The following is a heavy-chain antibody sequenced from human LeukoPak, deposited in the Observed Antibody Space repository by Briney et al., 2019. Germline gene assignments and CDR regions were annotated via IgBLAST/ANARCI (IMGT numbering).Heavy chain of an antibody. CDR3: ARGTGGYDSSGYYYQIDY. CDR2: IYYSGST. J-gene: IGHJ4*02. V-gene: IGHV4-59*08. Sequence: SETLSLTCTDSGGSISSYYWSWIRQPPGKGLEWIGYIYYSGSTNYNPSLKSRVTISVDTSKNQFSLKLSSVTAADTAVYYCARGTGGYDSSGYYYQIDYWGQGTLVTVSS. CDR1: GGSISSYY. D-gene: IGHD3-22*01.